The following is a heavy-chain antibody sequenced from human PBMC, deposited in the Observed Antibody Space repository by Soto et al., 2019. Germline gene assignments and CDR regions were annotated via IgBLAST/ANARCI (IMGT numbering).Heavy chain of an antibody. D-gene: IGHD2-2*01. CDR2: IIPILGIA. CDR3: ARDPSCSSTSCHQGVNWFDP. V-gene: IGHV1-69*04. Sequence: GASVKVSCKASGGTFSSYTISWVRQAPGQGLEWMGRIIPILGIASYAQKFQGRVTITADKSTSTAYMELSSLRSEDTAVYYCARDPSCSSTSCHQGVNWFDPWGQGTLVTFSS. CDR1: GGTFSSYT. J-gene: IGHJ5*02.